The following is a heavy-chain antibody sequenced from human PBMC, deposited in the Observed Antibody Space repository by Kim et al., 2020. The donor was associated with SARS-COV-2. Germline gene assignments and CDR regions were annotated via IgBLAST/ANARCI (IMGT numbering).Heavy chain of an antibody. CDR2: INTNTENL. V-gene: IGHV7-4-1*02. CDR1: GYTFTNYA. D-gene: IGHD2-2*01. Sequence: ASVKVSCKASGYTFTNYAMNWVRQAPGQGLEWMGWINTNTENLMYAQGFTGRFVFSLDTSVSTAYLQISSLKAEDTAVYYCARAVCSSSSCYARRYFYYGMDVWGQGTTVTVSS. J-gene: IGHJ6*02. CDR3: ARAVCSSSSCYARRYFYYGMDV.